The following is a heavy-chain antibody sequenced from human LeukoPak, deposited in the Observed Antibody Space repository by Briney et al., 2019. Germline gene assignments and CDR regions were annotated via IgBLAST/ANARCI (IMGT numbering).Heavy chain of an antibody. CDR3: ARYYYDSSGYNNWFDP. V-gene: IGHV1-18*01. D-gene: IGHD3-22*01. J-gene: IGHJ5*02. CDR1: GYTFTSYG. CDR2: ISAYNGNT. Sequence: ASVKVSCKASGYTFTSYGISWVRQAPGQGLEWMGWISAYNGNTNYAQKLQGRVTMTTDTSTSTAYMELRSLRSDDTAVYYCARYYYDSSGYNNWFDPWGQGTLVTVSS.